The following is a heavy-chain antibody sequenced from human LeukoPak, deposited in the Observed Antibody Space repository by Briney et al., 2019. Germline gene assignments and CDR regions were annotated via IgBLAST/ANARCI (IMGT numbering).Heavy chain of an antibody. CDR3: ARAKYSTYYYDSSGYISYFDY. CDR2: INHSGST. D-gene: IGHD3-22*01. Sequence: PSETLSLTCAVYGGSFSGYYWSWIRQPPGKGLEWIGEINHSGSTNYNPSLKSRVTISVDTSKNQFSLKLSSVTAADTAVYYCARAKYSTYYYDSSGYISYFDYWGQGTLVTVSS. V-gene: IGHV4-34*01. CDR1: GGSFSGYY. J-gene: IGHJ4*02.